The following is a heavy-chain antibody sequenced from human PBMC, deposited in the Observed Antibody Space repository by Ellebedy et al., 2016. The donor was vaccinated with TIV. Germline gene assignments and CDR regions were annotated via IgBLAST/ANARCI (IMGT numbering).Heavy chain of an antibody. D-gene: IGHD3-16*01. CDR1: GFAFSSYA. Sequence: PGGSLRLSCAASGFAFSSYAMSWVRQAPGKGLEWVSTISDSGGSTYYGDSVKGRFTISRDTSKNTLYLQMNSLRAEDTAVYYCAKEIHNYVWGSLPNYWGQGTLVTVSS. CDR2: ISDSGGST. V-gene: IGHV3-23*01. CDR3: AKEIHNYVWGSLPNY. J-gene: IGHJ4*02.